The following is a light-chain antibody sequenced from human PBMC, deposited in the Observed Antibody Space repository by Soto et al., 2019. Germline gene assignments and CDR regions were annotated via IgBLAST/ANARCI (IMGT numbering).Light chain of an antibody. J-gene: IGKJ1*01. V-gene: IGKV1-5*01. CDR3: QQYNSYSRT. Sequence: DMEITQSPSSPYAYVGDRVTITCGASQSISSWLAWYQQTPGKAPKLLIYDASSLESGVPSRFRGSGSWTEFTLPISSLQPDDFSTYYCQQYNSYSRTFGQGTKVDIK. CDR2: DAS. CDR1: QSISSW.